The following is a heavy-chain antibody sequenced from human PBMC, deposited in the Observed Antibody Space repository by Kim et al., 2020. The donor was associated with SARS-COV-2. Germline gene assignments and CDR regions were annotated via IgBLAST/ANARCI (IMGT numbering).Heavy chain of an antibody. Sequence: GGSLRLSCVAFGFTFSDYRMNWVRQAPGKGLEWLSFISNDDGGIYCADSVRGRFTVSRDDAKNSLYLQMNSLTVDDTAAYYFVRDGRPGIWYPALDSWG. CDR3: VRDGRPGIWYPALDS. CDR2: ISNDDGGI. D-gene: IGHD6-13*01. CDR1: GFTFSDYR. J-gene: IGHJ5*01. V-gene: IGHV3-48*01.